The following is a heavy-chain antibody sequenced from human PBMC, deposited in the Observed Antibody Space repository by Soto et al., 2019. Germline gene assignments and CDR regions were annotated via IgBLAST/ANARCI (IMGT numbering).Heavy chain of an antibody. D-gene: IGHD2-21*02. J-gene: IGHJ6*03. CDR2: IYYSGSP. V-gene: IGHV4-59*08. CDR1: GGSLSSYS. CDR3: ARRREVTPRPYYYYMDV. Sequence: SQTLSLTCTVSGGSLSSYSWSWIRQPPGKGLEWIGYIYYSGSPHYNPSLKSRVTISVDTSKNQFSLKLSSVTAADTAVYYCARRREVTPRPYYYYMDVWGKGTTVTVSS.